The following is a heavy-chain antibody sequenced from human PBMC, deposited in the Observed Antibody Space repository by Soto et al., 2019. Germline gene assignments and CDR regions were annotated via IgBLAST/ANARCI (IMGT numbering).Heavy chain of an antibody. CDR1: GYSFTSYW. CDR3: ARENIVVVPAATVGYYYYMDV. Sequence: GESLNISCKSSGYSFTSYWIGWVRPMPGKGLEWMGIIYPGDSDTRYSPSFQGQVTISADKSISTAYLQWSSLKASDTAMYYCARENIVVVPAATVGYYYYMDVWGKGTTVTVSS. J-gene: IGHJ6*03. V-gene: IGHV5-51*01. CDR2: IYPGDSDT. D-gene: IGHD2-2*01.